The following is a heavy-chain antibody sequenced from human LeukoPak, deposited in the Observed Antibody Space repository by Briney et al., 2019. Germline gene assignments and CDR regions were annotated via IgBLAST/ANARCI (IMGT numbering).Heavy chain of an antibody. CDR1: GGSISSGDYY. D-gene: IGHD4-11*01. Sequence: SETLSLTCTVSGGSISSGDYYWSWIRQPPGKGLEWIGYIYYSGSTYYNPSLKGRVTISVDTSKNQFSLKLSSVTAADTAVYYCARADDYTIFDYWGQGTLVTVSS. V-gene: IGHV4-30-4*01. CDR2: IYYSGST. J-gene: IGHJ4*02. CDR3: ARADDYTIFDY.